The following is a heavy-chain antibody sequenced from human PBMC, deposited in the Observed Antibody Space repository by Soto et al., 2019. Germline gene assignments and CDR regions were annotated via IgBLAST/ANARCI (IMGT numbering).Heavy chain of an antibody. CDR3: ASVGYGVDGLSY. D-gene: IGHD4-17*01. V-gene: IGHV4-30-4*01. CDR2: IYYRGST. Sequence: PSETLSLTCTVSGAPISSGAHYWGWVRQAPGKGLEWVGYIYYRGSTYYNLTLKRRLDISLDMSKNLCSLRLTSVTASDTAAYFRASVGYGVDGLSYWGGGMLVTVS. J-gene: IGHJ4*02. CDR1: GAPISSGAHY.